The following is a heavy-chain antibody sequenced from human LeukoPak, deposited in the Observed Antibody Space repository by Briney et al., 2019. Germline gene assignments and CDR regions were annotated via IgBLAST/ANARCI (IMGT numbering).Heavy chain of an antibody. CDR2: INHSGST. D-gene: IGHD2-2*01. CDR1: GGSFSGYY. Sequence: PSETLSLTXAVYGGSFSGYYWSWIRQPPGKGLEWIGEINHSGSTNYNPSLKSRVTISVDTSKNQFSLKLSSVTAADTAVYYCARGRAGRYCSSTSCRNWFDPWGQRTLVAVSS. V-gene: IGHV4-34*01. CDR3: ARGRAGRYCSSTSCRNWFDP. J-gene: IGHJ5*02.